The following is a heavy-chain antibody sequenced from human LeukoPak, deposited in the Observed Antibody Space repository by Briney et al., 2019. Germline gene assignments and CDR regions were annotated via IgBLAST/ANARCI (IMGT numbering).Heavy chain of an antibody. CDR2: INHSGST. J-gene: IGHJ4*02. CDR1: GYSISSGYY. D-gene: IGHD1-1*01. V-gene: IGHV4-38-2*02. Sequence: SETLSLTCTVSGYSISSGYYWGWIRQPPGKGLEWIGEINHSGSTNYNPSLKSRVTISVDTSKNQFSLKLSSVTAADTAVYYCATLGYSFDYWGQGTLVTVSS. CDR3: ATLGYSFDY.